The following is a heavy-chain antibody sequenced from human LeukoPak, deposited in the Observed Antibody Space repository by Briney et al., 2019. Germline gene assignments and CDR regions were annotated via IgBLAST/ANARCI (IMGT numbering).Heavy chain of an antibody. J-gene: IGHJ5*02. Sequence: PSETLSLTCTVSGGSISSSSYYWGWIRQPPGKGLEWIGSIYYSGSTYYNPSLKSRVTISVDTSKNQFSLKLSSVTAADTAVYYCARDREGPYLHLWFGELLPHNWFDPWGQGTLVTVSS. V-gene: IGHV4-39*07. CDR1: GGSISSSSYY. D-gene: IGHD3-10*01. CDR2: IYYSGST. CDR3: ARDREGPYLHLWFGELLPHNWFDP.